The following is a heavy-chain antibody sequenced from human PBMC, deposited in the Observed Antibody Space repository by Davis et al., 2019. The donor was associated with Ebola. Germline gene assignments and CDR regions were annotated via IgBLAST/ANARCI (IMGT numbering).Heavy chain of an antibody. CDR1: GFTFSSYG. CDR3: ARPTYYYDSSGYYLAFDI. D-gene: IGHD3-22*01. J-gene: IGHJ3*02. Sequence: GESLKISCAASGFTFSSYGMHWVRQAPGKGLEWVAVISYDGSNKYYADSVKGRFTISRDNSKNTLYLQMNSLRAEDTAVYYCARPTYYYDSSGYYLAFDIWGQGTMVTVSS. V-gene: IGHV3-30*03. CDR2: ISYDGSNK.